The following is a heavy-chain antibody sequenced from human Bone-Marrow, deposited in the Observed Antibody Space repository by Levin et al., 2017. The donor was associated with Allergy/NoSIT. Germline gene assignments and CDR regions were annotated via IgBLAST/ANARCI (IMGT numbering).Heavy chain of an antibody. CDR1: GFTFSSFG. V-gene: IGHV3-30*18. Sequence: GGSLRLSCAASGFTFSSFGMFWVRQAPGKGLEYVALISYSGSNKYYGDAVKGRFTISRDNSNNTLYLQMNSLRAEDTALYYCAKDLQTSGAVDISGQGTMVTVSS. CDR3: AKDLQTSGAVDI. CDR2: ISYSGSNK. D-gene: IGHD1-1*01. J-gene: IGHJ3*02.